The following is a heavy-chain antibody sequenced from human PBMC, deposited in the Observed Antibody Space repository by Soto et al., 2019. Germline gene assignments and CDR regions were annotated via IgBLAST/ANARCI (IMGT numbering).Heavy chain of an antibody. CDR2: IVSDGSAI. CDR1: GFPFSFYG. CDR3: ARDDAFDNENGFDM. V-gene: IGHV3-33*01. J-gene: IGHJ3*02. Sequence: SLRLSCAVSGFPFSFYGFHWVRQSPGKGLECLGVIVSDGSAIYHADSLEGRFFISRDNSKDILYLQMNSLRVEDTAVYYCARDDAFDNENGFDMWGQGTMVTVSS. D-gene: IGHD3-3*02.